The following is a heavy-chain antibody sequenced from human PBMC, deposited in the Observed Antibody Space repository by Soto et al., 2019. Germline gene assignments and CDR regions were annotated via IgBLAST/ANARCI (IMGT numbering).Heavy chain of an antibody. CDR3: ARGGRRSPGMDV. J-gene: IGHJ6*02. Sequence: SETLSLTCAVSGGSISSGGYYWSWIRQPPGKGLKWIGYIYYSGSTYYNPSLKSRVTISVDTSKNQFSLKLSSVTAAYTAVYYCARGGRRSPGMDVWGQGTTVTVSS. V-gene: IGHV4-31*11. CDR1: GGSISSGGYY. CDR2: IYYSGST.